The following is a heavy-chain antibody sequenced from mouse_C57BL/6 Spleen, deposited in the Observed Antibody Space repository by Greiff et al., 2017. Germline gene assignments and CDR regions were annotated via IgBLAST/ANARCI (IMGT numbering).Heavy chain of an antibody. D-gene: IGHD1-1*01. CDR1: GFNIKDYY. Sequence: VQLKQSGAELVRPGASVKLSCTASGFNIKDYYMHWVKQRPEQGLEWIGRIDPEDGDTEYAPKFQGKATMTADTASNTAYLQLSSLTSEDTAVYYCTGLYYYGSSYVGYFDYWGQGTTLTVSS. CDR2: IDPEDGDT. CDR3: TGLYYYGSSYVGYFDY. J-gene: IGHJ2*01. V-gene: IGHV14-1*01.